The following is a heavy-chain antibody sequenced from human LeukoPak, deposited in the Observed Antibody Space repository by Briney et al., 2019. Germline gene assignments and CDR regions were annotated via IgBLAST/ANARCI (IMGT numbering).Heavy chain of an antibody. V-gene: IGHV3-30*01. CDR2: ISYDGSNK. CDR1: GFTFSSYA. J-gene: IGHJ4*02. D-gene: IGHD2-2*01. CDR3: ARDDPRYCSSTSCYGDFDY. Sequence: GGSLRLSCAASGFTFSSYAMHWVRQAPGKGLEWVAVISYDGSNKYYADSVKGRFTISRDNSKNTLYLQMNSLRAEDTAVYYCARDDPRYCSSTSCYGDFDYWGQGTLVTVSS.